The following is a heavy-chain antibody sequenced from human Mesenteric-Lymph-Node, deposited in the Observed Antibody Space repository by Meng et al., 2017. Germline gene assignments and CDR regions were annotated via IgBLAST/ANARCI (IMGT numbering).Heavy chain of an antibody. CDR1: GFTFSSYA. CDR3: ARIYGTYHFDL. V-gene: IGHV3-23*01. J-gene: IGHJ4*02. CDR2: ISGSGGST. Sequence: GESLKISCAASGFTFSSYAMSWVRQAPGKGLEWVSAISGSGGSTYYADSVKGRFTISRDNSKSTLYLQMNSLRAEDTAVYYCARIYGTYHFDLWGQGTLVTVSS. D-gene: IGHD3-10*01.